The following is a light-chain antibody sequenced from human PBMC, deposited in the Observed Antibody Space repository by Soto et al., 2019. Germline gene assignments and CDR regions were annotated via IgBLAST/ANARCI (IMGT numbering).Light chain of an antibody. CDR2: LNSDGSH. Sequence: QPVLTQSPSASASLGASVKLTCTLSSGHSSYAIAWHQQQPEKGPRYLMKLNSDGSHSKGDGIPDRFSGSSSGAERYLTIPGLQSEDEADYYCQTWGTGIVFGGGTKLTVL. V-gene: IGLV4-69*01. J-gene: IGLJ3*02. CDR3: QTWGTGIV. CDR1: SGHSSYA.